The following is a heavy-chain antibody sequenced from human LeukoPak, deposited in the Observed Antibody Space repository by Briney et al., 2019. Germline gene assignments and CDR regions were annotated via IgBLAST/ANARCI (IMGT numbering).Heavy chain of an antibody. CDR2: IYHSGSA. J-gene: IGHJ4*02. D-gene: IGHD6-19*01. V-gene: IGHV4-38-2*02. CDR1: GYSISSGSF. CDR3: ARESSGWYRYFDY. Sequence: PSETLSLTCTVSGYSISSGSFWGWIRQPPGKGLEWIGNIYHSGSAYYNPSLRGRVTLSVDTSKNQFSLKLSSVTAADTAVYYCARESSGWYRYFDYWGQGTLVTVSS.